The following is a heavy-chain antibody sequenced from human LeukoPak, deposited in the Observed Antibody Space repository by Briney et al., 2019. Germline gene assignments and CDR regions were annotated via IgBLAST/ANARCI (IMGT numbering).Heavy chain of an antibody. CDR3: ARGYYDGSGYPSGFDP. CDR2: ISSSVITI. V-gene: IGHV3-48*03. D-gene: IGHD3-22*01. CDR1: GFTFSNYE. J-gene: IGHJ5*02. Sequence: GGSLRLSCAASGFTFSNYEMNWVRQAPGKGLEWVSYISSSVITIYYADSVKGRFTISRDNAKNSLYLQMNSLKAEDTAVYYCARGYYDGSGYPSGFDPWGQGTLVTVSS.